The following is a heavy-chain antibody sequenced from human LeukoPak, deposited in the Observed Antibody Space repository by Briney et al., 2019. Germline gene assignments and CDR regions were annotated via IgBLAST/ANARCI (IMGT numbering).Heavy chain of an antibody. J-gene: IGHJ4*02. Sequence: PGGSLRLSCAASGFTFNSYGMHWVRQAPGKGLEWVSSISSSSSYIYYADSVKGRFTISRDDAKNSLYLQMNSLRAEDTAVYYCATSSSWSSYFDYWGQGTLVTVSS. D-gene: IGHD6-6*01. CDR3: ATSSSWSSYFDY. CDR2: ISSSSSYI. V-gene: IGHV3-21*01. CDR1: GFTFNSYG.